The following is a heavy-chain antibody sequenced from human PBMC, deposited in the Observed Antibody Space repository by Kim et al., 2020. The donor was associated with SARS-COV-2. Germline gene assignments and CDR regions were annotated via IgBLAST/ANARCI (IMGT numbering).Heavy chain of an antibody. CDR1: GFTFSNYG. CDR3: VKEAAFTTIVVDYYFDY. J-gene: IGHJ4*02. CDR2: VSYEGRNT. D-gene: IGHD3-22*01. V-gene: IGHV3-30*18. Sequence: GGSLRLSCVASGFTFSNYGMHWVRQAPGKGLEWVGIVSYEGRNTYYAGSVAGRFSISRDNSKNTLYLQMNSLRTEDTAIYYCVKEAAFTTIVVDYYFDYWGQGTLVTVSS.